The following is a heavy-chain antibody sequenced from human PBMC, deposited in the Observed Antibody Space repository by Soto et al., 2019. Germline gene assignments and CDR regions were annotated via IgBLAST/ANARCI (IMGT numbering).Heavy chain of an antibody. Sequence: QPGGSLRLSCAASVFTFSSYAMHWVRQAPGKGLEWVAVISYDGSNKYYADSVKGRFTISRDNSKNTLYLQMNSLRAEDTAVYYCAGNPSSGWPYPFDYWGQGTLVTVSS. CDR1: VFTFSSYA. D-gene: IGHD6-19*01. J-gene: IGHJ4*02. V-gene: IGHV3-30-3*01. CDR2: ISYDGSNK. CDR3: AGNPSSGWPYPFDY.